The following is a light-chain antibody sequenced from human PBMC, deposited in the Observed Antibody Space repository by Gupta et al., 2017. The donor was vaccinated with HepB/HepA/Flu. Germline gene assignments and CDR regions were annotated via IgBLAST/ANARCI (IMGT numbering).Light chain of an antibody. V-gene: IGKV1-9*01. CDR2: ATF. CDR1: QGINNY. CDR3: QQSEGYPVA. Sequence: DIQLTQPPSFLSASVGDRVTISCRASQGINNYLVWYQQKPRKAPQLLIYATFTLPSGVPSRFSGSGSGTEFTLTISSLQPEDVATYYCQQSEGYPVAFGQGTRLDLK. J-gene: IGKJ5*01.